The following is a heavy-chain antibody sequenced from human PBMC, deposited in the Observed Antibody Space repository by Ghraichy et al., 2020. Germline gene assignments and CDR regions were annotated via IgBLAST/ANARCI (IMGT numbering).Heavy chain of an antibody. CDR3: ARITTFDYDTGGYLEAFDF. CDR2: IYGDGTT. V-gene: IGHV3-53*01. J-gene: IGHJ3*01. Sequence: LSLTCAASGLTVSSTYMSWVRQAPGKGLEWVSVIYGDGTTNYADSVMGRFTISRDKSKNTVYLQMNSLRAEDTAVYYCARITTFDYDTGGYLEAFDFWGQGTMVTVSS. CDR1: GLTVSSTY. D-gene: IGHD3-22*01.